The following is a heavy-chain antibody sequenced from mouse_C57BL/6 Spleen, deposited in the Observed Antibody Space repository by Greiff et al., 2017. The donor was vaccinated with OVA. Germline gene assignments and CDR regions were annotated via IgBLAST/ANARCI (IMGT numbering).Heavy chain of an antibody. J-gene: IGHJ4*01. CDR2: IHPNSGST. CDR1: GYTFTSYW. Sequence: QVQLKQPGAELVKPGASVKLSCKASGYTFTSYWMHWVKQRPGQGLEWIGMIHPNSGSTNYNEKFKSKATLTVDKSSSTAYMQLSSLTSEDSAVYYCARNYDYDEDAMDDWGQGTSVTVSS. V-gene: IGHV1-64*01. D-gene: IGHD2-4*01. CDR3: ARNYDYDEDAMDD.